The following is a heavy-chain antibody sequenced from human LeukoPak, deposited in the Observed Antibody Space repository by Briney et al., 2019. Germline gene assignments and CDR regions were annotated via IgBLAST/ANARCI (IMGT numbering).Heavy chain of an antibody. CDR3: ARVRATGAFDI. CDR1: SGSFSCYY. CDR2: INHSVST. Sequence: SETLSLTCVVYSGSFSCYYWSWIRQPPGKGLEWIGEINHSVSTNYNPSLKSRVTISVDTSKNQFPLKRSSVTAADTAVYYCARVRATGAFDIWGQGTMVTVSS. J-gene: IGHJ3*02. D-gene: IGHD5-12*01. V-gene: IGHV4-34*01.